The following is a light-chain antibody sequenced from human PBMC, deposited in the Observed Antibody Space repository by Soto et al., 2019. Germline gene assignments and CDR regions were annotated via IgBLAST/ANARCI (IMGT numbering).Light chain of an antibody. J-gene: IGKJ1*01. CDR1: QSVSNK. V-gene: IGKV3-15*01. Sequence: EIVMTQSPATLSVSPGERATLSCRASQSVSNKLAWYQQKPGQAPRLLIFDASTRATGIPARFSGSGSGTEFTLTISSLQSEDLAVYYCQQYNNWPPWTFGQGTEVEIK. CDR3: QQYNNWPPWT. CDR2: DAS.